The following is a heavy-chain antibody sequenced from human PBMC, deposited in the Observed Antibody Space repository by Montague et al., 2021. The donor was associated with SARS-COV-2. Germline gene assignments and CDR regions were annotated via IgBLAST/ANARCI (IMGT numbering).Heavy chain of an antibody. V-gene: IGHV4-34*01. D-gene: IGHD4-11*01. Sequence: SETLSLTCAVYGGSFSGYYWSWIRQPPGKGLEWIGEINHSGSTNYNPSLKSRVTISVDTSKSQFSLKLSSVTAADTAVYYSARARSVTTFFLCVRVVMDVWGQGTTVTVSS. CDR2: INHSGST. CDR3: ARARSVTTFFLCVRVVMDV. J-gene: IGHJ6*02. CDR1: GGSFSGYY.